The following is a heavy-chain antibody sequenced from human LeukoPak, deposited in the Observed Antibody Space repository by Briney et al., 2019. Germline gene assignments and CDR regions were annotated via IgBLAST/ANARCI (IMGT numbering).Heavy chain of an antibody. CDR2: INSDGSST. CDR3: AKDDRDIVVVVAATVEYFQH. CDR1: GFGFSNSW. D-gene: IGHD2-15*01. Sequence: GGSLRLSCAASGFGFSNSWMHWVRQTPGKGLIWVSRINSDGSSTSYADSVKGRFTISRGNSKNTLYLQMNSLRAEDTAVYYCAKDDRDIVVVVAATVEYFQHWGQGTLVTVSP. J-gene: IGHJ1*01. V-gene: IGHV3-74*01.